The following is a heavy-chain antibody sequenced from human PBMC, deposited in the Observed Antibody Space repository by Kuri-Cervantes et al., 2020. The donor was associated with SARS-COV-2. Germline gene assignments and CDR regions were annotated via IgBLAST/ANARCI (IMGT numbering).Heavy chain of an antibody. CDR1: GFTFSSYG. Sequence: GESLKISCAASGFTFSSYGMHWVRQAPGKGLEWVAFIRYDGSNKYYADSVKGRFTIPRDNSKNTLYLQMNSLRAEDTAVYYCAKDMYYDSSGFYDAFDIWGQGTMVTVSS. J-gene: IGHJ3*02. D-gene: IGHD3-22*01. V-gene: IGHV3-30*02. CDR2: IRYDGSNK. CDR3: AKDMYYDSSGFYDAFDI.